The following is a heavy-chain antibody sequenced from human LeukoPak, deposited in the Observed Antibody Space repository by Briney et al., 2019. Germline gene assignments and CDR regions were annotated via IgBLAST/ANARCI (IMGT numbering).Heavy chain of an antibody. D-gene: IGHD3-3*01. CDR3: ARDGGITIFGVVTIVYYMDV. CDR2: ISSSSSYI. V-gene: IGHV3-21*01. CDR1: GFTFSSYS. J-gene: IGHJ6*03. Sequence: PGXXLRLSCAASGFTFSSYSMNWVRQAPGKGLEWVSSISSSSSYIYYADSVKGRFNISRDKEKKSLYLQMNRQRAEDTAVYYCARDGGITIFGVVTIVYYMDVWGKGTTVTVSS.